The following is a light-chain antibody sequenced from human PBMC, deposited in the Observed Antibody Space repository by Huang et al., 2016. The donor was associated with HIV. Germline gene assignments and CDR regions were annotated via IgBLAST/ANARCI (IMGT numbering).Light chain of an antibody. V-gene: IGKV1-39*01. CDR3: QQSYSTPLT. CDR2: AAS. Sequence: DIQMTQSPSSLSASVGDRVTITCRASQRISSYLNWYQTKPGKAPKLLIYAASSLQSGVPSRFSGSGSGTDFTLTISSLQPEDFATYYCQQSYSTPLTFGGGTKVEIK. CDR1: QRISSY. J-gene: IGKJ4*01.